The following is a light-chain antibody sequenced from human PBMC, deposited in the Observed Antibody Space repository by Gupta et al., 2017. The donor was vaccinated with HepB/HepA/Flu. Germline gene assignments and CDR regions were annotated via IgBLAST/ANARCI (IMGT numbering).Light chain of an antibody. Sequence: QSVLTQPPSVSGAPGQRVTISCTGHNSNIGAGYDVHWYQQLPGTAPKLLIYGNNNRPSGVPDRFSGSKSGTSASLAITGLQAEDEADYYCQTYDRSLTGFVIFGGGTKLTVL. CDR1: NSNIGAGYD. V-gene: IGLV1-40*01. CDR2: GNN. J-gene: IGLJ2*01. CDR3: QTYDRSLTGFVI.